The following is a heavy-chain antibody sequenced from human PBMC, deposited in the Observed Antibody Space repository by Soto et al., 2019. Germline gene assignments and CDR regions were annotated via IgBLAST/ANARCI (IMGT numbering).Heavy chain of an antibody. CDR2: TYYRSKWYN. CDR3: ARVTSSGWYGYYYYYMDV. D-gene: IGHD6-19*01. CDR1: GDSVSSNSAA. Sequence: QSQTLSLTCAISGDSVSSNSAAWNWIRQSPSRGLEWLGRTYYRSKWYNDYAVSVKSRITINPDTSKNQFSLQLNSVTPEDTAVYYCARVTSSGWYGYYYYYMDVWGKGTTVTVSS. J-gene: IGHJ6*03. V-gene: IGHV6-1*01.